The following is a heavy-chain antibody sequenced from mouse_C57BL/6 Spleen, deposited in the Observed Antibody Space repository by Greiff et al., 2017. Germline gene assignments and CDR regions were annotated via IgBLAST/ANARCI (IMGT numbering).Heavy chain of an antibody. J-gene: IGHJ4*01. V-gene: IGHV1-72*01. CDR1: GYNITSYW. CDR2: IDPNSGGT. Sequence: QVQLQQSGAELVKPGASVKLSCTASGYNITSYWMHWVKQRPGRGLEWIGRIDPNSGGTKYNEKFKSKATLTVDKPSSTAYVQLSSLTSEDSAVYYCARGVYGSQYYAMDYRGQGTSGTVSS. D-gene: IGHD1-1*01. CDR3: ARGVYGSQYYAMDY.